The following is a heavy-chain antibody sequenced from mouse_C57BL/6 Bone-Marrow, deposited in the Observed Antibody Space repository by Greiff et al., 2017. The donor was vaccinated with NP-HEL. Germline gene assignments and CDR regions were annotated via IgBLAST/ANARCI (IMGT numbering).Heavy chain of an antibody. Sequence: QVQLQQSGAELVRPGTSVKVSCKASGYAFTNYLIEWVKQRPGQGLEWIGVINPGSGGTNYNEKFKGKATLTADKSSSTAYMQLSSLTSEDSAVSFCARYYYGSGDYWGQGTTLTVSS. CDR1: GYAFTNYL. CDR3: ARYYYGSGDY. CDR2: INPGSGGT. V-gene: IGHV1-54*01. D-gene: IGHD1-1*01. J-gene: IGHJ2*01.